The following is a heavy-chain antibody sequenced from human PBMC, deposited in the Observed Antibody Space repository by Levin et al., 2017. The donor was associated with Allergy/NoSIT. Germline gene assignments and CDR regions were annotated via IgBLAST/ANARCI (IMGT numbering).Heavy chain of an antibody. V-gene: IGHV3-30*04. Sequence: LSLTCAASGFTFSSYAMHWVRQAPGKGLEWVAVISYDGSNKYYADSVKGRFTISRDNSKNTLYLQMNSLRAEDTAVYYCARALMIVVAESDYWGQGTLVTVSS. J-gene: IGHJ4*02. CDR2: ISYDGSNK. CDR3: ARALMIVVAESDY. D-gene: IGHD3-22*01. CDR1: GFTFSSYA.